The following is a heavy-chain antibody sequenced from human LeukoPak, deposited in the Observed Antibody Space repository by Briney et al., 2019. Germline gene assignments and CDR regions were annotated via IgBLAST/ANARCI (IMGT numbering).Heavy chain of an antibody. Sequence: ASVKVSCKASGYTFTSYGISWVRQAPGQGLEWMGWISAYNGNTNYAQKLQGRVTMTTDTSTSTAYMELRSLRSDDTAVYYCARVRRDIVVVSAAIRGNWFDPWGQGTLVTVSS. CDR3: ARVRRDIVVVSAAIRGNWFDP. V-gene: IGHV1-18*01. CDR1: GYTFTSYG. J-gene: IGHJ5*02. D-gene: IGHD2-2*02. CDR2: ISAYNGNT.